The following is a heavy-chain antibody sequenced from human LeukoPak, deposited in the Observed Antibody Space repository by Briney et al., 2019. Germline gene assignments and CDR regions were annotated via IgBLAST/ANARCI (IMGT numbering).Heavy chain of an antibody. D-gene: IGHD2-2*02. CDR3: AKDIVVVPAAIPGYFQH. J-gene: IGHJ1*01. CDR1: GFTSSSYA. CDR2: ISGSGGST. Sequence: GGSLRLSCAASGFTSSSYAMSWVRQAPGKGLEWVSAISGSGGSTYYADSVKGRFTISRDNSKNTLYLQMNSLRAEDTAVYYCAKDIVVVPAAIPGYFQHWGQGTLVTVSS. V-gene: IGHV3-23*01.